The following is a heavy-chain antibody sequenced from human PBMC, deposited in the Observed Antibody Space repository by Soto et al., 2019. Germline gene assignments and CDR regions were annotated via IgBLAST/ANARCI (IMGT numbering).Heavy chain of an antibody. CDR1: GFTFSSYW. J-gene: IGHJ5*02. Sequence: GGSLRLSCAASGFTFSSYWMHWVRQAPGKGLVWVSRINSDGSSTSYADSVKGRFTISRDNAKNTLYLQMNSLRAEDTAVYYCARDRGYCSGVSCKHNWFDPWGQGTLVTVSS. CDR3: ARDRGYCSGVSCKHNWFDP. CDR2: INSDGSST. D-gene: IGHD2-15*01. V-gene: IGHV3-74*01.